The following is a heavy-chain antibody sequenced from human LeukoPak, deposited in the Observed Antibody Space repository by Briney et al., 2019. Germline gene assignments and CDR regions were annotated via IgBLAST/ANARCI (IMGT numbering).Heavy chain of an antibody. CDR1: GGSISSYY. CDR2: IYYSGST. Sequence: SETLSLTCTVSGGSISSYYWSWIRQPPGKVLEWIGYIYYSGSTYYNPSLKSRVTISVGTSKNPVSLKLSSVTAADTAVYYCARLSGYDWESFYDYWGQGTLVTVSS. J-gene: IGHJ4*02. CDR3: ARLSGYDWESFYDY. V-gene: IGHV4-59*01. D-gene: IGHD5-12*01.